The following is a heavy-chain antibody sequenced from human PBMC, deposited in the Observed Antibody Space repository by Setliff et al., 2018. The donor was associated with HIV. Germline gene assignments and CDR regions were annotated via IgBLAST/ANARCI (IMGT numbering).Heavy chain of an antibody. V-gene: IGHV5-51*01. CDR2: VFPDDSDT. CDR1: GYSFTTLW. J-gene: IGHJ4*02. CDR3: ARSMGFKATTRLDF. D-gene: IGHD3-10*01. Sequence: GESLKISCQASGYSFTTLWIAWVRQMPGKGLEWMGMVFPDDSDTRYSPSFQGQVSMSADKSINTAYLQWSSLKASDTAVYYCARSMGFKATTRLDFWGPGTLVTGLL.